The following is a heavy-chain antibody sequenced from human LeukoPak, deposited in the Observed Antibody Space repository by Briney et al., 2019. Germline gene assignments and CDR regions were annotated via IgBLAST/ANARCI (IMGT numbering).Heavy chain of an antibody. CDR1: GGSFSGYY. D-gene: IGHD2-2*02. Sequence: SETLSLTCAVYGGSFSGYYWSWIRQPPGKGLEWIGEINHSGSTNYNPSLKSRVTISVDTSKNQFSLKLSSVTAADTAVYYCARGSASVGCSSTSCYKRSLYFDYWGQGTLVTVSS. V-gene: IGHV4-34*01. CDR3: ARGSASVGCSSTSCYKRSLYFDY. J-gene: IGHJ4*02. CDR2: INHSGST.